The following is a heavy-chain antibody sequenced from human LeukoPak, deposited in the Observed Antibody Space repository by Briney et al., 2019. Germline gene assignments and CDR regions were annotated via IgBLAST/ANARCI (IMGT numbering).Heavy chain of an antibody. D-gene: IGHD2-2*01. V-gene: IGHV3-21*04. J-gene: IGHJ3*02. CDR1: GFTFSSYS. CDR2: ISSSSSYI. CDR3: AKVVTFIVVVPAADDAFDI. Sequence: GGSLRLSCAASGFTFSSYSMNWVRQAPGKGLEWVSSISSSSSYIYYADSVKGRFTISRDNAKNSLYLQMNSLRAEDTAVYYCAKVVTFIVVVPAADDAFDIWGQGTMVTVSS.